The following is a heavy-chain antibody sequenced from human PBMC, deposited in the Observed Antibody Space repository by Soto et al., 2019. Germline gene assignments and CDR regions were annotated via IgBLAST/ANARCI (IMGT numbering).Heavy chain of an antibody. D-gene: IGHD4-17*01. V-gene: IGHV1-46*01. CDR1: GYTFTNYY. Sequence: QVQLVQSGAEVKKPGASVKVSCKASGYTFTNYYMHWVRQAPGQGLEWMGIINPSAGTTTYAQRFQGSATMTRDASTSTVDMELSSLRSEDTAVYYCARVDYGGQSPPSLAYWGQGTLVTVSS. CDR2: INPSAGTT. J-gene: IGHJ4*02. CDR3: ARVDYGGQSPPSLAY.